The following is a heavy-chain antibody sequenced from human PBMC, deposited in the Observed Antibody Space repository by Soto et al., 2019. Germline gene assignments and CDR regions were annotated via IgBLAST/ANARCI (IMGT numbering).Heavy chain of an antibody. J-gene: IGHJ4*02. D-gene: IGHD3-10*01. CDR3: AREGAFYYYGSDY. V-gene: IGHV3-48*01. CDR2: ISSSSGTI. CDR1: GFTFSSYS. Sequence: EVQLVESGGGLVQPGGSLRLSCAASGFTFSSYSMNWVRQAPGKGREWVSYISSSSGTIYYADSVKGRFTISRDNAKNSLYLQMNSLRAEDTAVYYCAREGAFYYYGSDYWGQGTLVTVSS.